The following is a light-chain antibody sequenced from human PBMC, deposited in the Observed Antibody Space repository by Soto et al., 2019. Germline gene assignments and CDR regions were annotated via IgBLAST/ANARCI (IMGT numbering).Light chain of an antibody. CDR3: QEANSFPVT. CDR1: QGISSW. V-gene: IGKV1-12*01. J-gene: IGKJ1*01. CDR2: AAS. Sequence: DIQMTQSPSAVAASVGDRVTITCRASQGISSWVAWYQQKPGKATKLLIYAASSLQSGVPSRFSGSGSGTDFTLTISSMKHEEFATYYCQEANSFPVTFGQGTKVDI.